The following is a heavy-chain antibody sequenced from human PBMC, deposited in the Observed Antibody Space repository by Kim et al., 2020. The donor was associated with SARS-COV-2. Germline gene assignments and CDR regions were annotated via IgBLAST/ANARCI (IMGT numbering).Heavy chain of an antibody. CDR3: TTLDSSGYYKEYYFDY. J-gene: IGHJ4*02. Sequence: ASVKVSCKVSGYTLTELSMHWVRQAPGKGLEWMGGFDPEDGETIYAQKFQGRVTMTEDTSTDTAYMELSRLRSEDTAVYYCTTLDSSGYYKEYYFDYWGQGTLDTVSS. CDR1: GYTLTELS. V-gene: IGHV1-24*01. D-gene: IGHD3-22*01. CDR2: FDPEDGET.